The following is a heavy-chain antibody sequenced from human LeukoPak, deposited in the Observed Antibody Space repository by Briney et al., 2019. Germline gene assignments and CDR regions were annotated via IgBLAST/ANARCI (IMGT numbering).Heavy chain of an antibody. Sequence: GGSLRLSCAASGFTFSSYAMSWVRQAPGKGLEWVSAISGSGGNTYYADSVKGRFTISRDNSKNTLYLQMNRLSSEHTAVYYCAKDPAAAGTTMFDPWGQGTLVTVSS. CDR1: GFTFSSYA. CDR3: AKDPAAAGTTMFDP. CDR2: ISGSGGNT. D-gene: IGHD6-13*01. V-gene: IGHV3-23*01. J-gene: IGHJ5*02.